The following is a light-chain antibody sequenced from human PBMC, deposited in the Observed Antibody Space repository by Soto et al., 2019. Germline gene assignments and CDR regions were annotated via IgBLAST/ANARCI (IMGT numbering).Light chain of an antibody. CDR2: RDN. CDR3: GTWDTSLSTYV. J-gene: IGLJ1*01. Sequence: QSVLTQPPSASGTPGQRVTISCSGSTSNIGSNHVYWYQQLPGAAPKLLIFRDNQRPSGVSDRFSGSRSGTSASLAISGLRSEDEAEYYCGTWDTSLSTYVFAAGTKVTVL. CDR1: TSNIGSNH. V-gene: IGLV1-47*01.